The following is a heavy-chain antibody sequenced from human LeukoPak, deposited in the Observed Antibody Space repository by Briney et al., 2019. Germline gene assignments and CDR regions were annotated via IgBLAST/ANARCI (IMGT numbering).Heavy chain of an antibody. CDR2: IRSKANSYAT. D-gene: IGHD2-2*01. V-gene: IGHV3-73*01. CDR1: GFTFSGSA. CDR3: TRSGVQYCSSTSCPYYYYYYMDV. J-gene: IGHJ6*03. Sequence: GGSLRLSCAASGFTFSGSAMHWVRQASGKGLEWVGRIRSKANSYATACAASVKGRFTISRDDSKNTAYLQMNSLKTEDTAVYYCTRSGVQYCSSTSCPYYYYYYMDVWGKGTTVTVSS.